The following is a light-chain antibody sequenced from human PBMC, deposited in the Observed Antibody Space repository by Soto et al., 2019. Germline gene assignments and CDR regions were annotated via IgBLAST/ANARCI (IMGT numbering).Light chain of an antibody. V-gene: IGLV3-21*02. J-gene: IGLJ2*01. CDR3: QVWDTSDDRVV. CDR2: DDR. CDR1: NIETKS. Sequence: SYVLTQPPSVSGSPGQTATITCGGNNIETKSVHWYQQWPGQAPLLVVYDDRDRPSGLPERFSGSNSGNTATLTISRVEAGDEADYYCQVWDTSDDRVVFGGGTKLTVL.